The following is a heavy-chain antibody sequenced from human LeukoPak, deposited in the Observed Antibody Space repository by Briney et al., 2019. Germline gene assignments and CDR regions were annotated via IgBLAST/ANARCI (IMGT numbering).Heavy chain of an antibody. J-gene: IGHJ4*02. CDR2: IYPGDSDT. CDR3: ARRRAVARNYYFDS. V-gene: IGHV5-51*01. Sequence: GESLRISCQGSGYTFTSYWIGWVRQMPGKGLEWMGIIYPGDSDTRYSPSFQGQVTISADKSISTAYLQWSSLKASDTVMYYCARRRAVARNYYFDSWGQGTLVTVSS. CDR1: GYTFTSYW. D-gene: IGHD6-19*01.